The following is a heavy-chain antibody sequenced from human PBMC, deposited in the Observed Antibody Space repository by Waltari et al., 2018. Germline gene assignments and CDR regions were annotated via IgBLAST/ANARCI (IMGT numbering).Heavy chain of an antibody. Sequence: QVQLQQWGAGLLKPSETLSPTCAVHGGSFSGYSWSWIRQPPGKGLEWIGEINHSGSTNYNPSLKSRVTISVDTSKNQFSLKLSSVTAADTAVYYCARGPARISSGCHDYWGQGTLVTVSS. CDR2: INHSGST. V-gene: IGHV4-34*01. CDR3: ARGPARISSGCHDY. J-gene: IGHJ4*02. D-gene: IGHD6-19*01. CDR1: GGSFSGYS.